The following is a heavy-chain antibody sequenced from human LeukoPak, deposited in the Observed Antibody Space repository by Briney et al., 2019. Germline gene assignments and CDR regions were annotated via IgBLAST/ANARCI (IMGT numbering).Heavy chain of an antibody. J-gene: IGHJ5*02. V-gene: IGHV3-48*02. CDR3: ATLTTTVTP. Sequence: GGSLRLSCAASGFTFSNAWMNWVRQAPGKGLEWVSYISSSSSTIYYADSVKGRFTISRDNAKNSLYLQMNSLRDEDTAVYYCATLTTTVTPWGQGTLVTVSS. D-gene: IGHD4-17*01. CDR1: GFTFSNAW. CDR2: ISSSSSTI.